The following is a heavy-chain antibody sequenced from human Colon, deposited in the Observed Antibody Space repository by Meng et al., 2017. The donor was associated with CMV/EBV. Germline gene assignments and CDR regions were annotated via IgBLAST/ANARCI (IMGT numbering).Heavy chain of an antibody. V-gene: IGHV3-21*06. CDR2: ITTANAYI. Sequence: GESLKISCAASGFILSSYGMNWVRQAPGKGLEWVASITTANAYISYAESVKGRFTISRDDAKSSLFLQMDSLRVDDTAVYYCARHLSPRSAYSALLAFWGQGTLVTVSS. CDR1: GFILSSYG. J-gene: IGHJ4*02. CDR3: ARHLSPRSAYSALLAF. D-gene: IGHD2-15*01.